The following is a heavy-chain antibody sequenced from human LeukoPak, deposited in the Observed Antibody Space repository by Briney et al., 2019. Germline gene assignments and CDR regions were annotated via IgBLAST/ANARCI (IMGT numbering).Heavy chain of an antibody. CDR2: IKPDGSET. J-gene: IGHJ4*02. V-gene: IGHV3-7*01. CDR3: LAGGGY. Sequence: GRSLRLSCAASGLTFRTHWMNWVRQAPGKGLEWVANIKPDGSETYYVDSVKGRFTVTRDNAQSSLHLQMDNLRGEDTAVYYCLAGGGYWGQGTLVTVSS. D-gene: IGHD3-10*01. CDR1: GLTFRTHW.